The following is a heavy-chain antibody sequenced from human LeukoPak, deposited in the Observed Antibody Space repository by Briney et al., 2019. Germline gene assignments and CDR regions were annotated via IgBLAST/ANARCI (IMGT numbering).Heavy chain of an antibody. CDR1: GFSVSNSY. Sequence: PGGSLRLSCAASGFSVSNSYMNWVRQAPGKVLEWVSAIYGGGTTYYADSVKGRFTISRDTSKSTLYLQMNSLRAEDTAVYYCARDPQINAFDIWGQGTMVTVSS. J-gene: IGHJ3*02. CDR3: ARDPQINAFDI. CDR2: IYGGGTT. V-gene: IGHV3-66*01.